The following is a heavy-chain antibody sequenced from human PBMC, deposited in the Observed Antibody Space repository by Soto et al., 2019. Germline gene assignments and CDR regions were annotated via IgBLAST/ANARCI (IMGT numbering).Heavy chain of an antibody. CDR3: AREAHSSGWYGANDAFDI. D-gene: IGHD6-19*01. J-gene: IGHJ3*02. V-gene: IGHV1-46*01. CDR2: INPSGGST. CDR1: GDTLSTYY. Sequence: ASVKVSCKASGDTLSTYYMHWARQAPGQGLEWMGIINPSGGSTSYAQKFQGRVTMTRDTSTSTVYMELSSLRSEDTAVYYCAREAHSSGWYGANDAFDIWGQGTMVTVSS.